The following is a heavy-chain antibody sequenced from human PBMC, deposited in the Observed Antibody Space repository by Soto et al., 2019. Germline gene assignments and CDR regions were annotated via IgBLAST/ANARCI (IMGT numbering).Heavy chain of an antibody. V-gene: IGHV3-30-3*01. CDR3: VRDQLQLPFLEWSIGY. J-gene: IGHJ4*02. CDR2: ISYDGSNN. D-gene: IGHD3-3*01. CDR1: GFTFSSYA. Sequence: PGGSLRLSCAASGFTFSSYAMHWVRQAPGKGLEWVAVISYDGSNNFYADSVKGRFTISRDNSKNTLYLEMNSLRPEDTAVYYCVRDQLQLPFLEWSIGYWGQGTLVTVSS.